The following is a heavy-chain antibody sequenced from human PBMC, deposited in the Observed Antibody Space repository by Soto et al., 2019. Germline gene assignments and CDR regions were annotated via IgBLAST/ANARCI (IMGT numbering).Heavy chain of an antibody. CDR2: IYYSGST. J-gene: IGHJ5*02. CDR1: GGSISSYY. V-gene: IGHV4-59*01. D-gene: IGHD6-13*01. Sequence: SETLSLTCTVSGGSISSYYWSWIRQPPGKGLKWIGYIYYSGSTNYYPSLKSRVTISVDTSKNQFSLKLSSVTAADTAVYYCARAVSYKYSSSWYRSGSEFDPWGQGTLVTVSS. CDR3: ARAVSYKYSSSWYRSGSEFDP.